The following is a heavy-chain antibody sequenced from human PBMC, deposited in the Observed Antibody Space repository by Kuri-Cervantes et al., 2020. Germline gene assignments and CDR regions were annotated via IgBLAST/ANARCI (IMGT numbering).Heavy chain of an antibody. CDR2: IYYSGST. Sequence: SETLSLTCTVSGGSISSSSYYWGWIRQPPGKGLEWIGSIYYSGSTYYNPSLKSRVTISVDTSKNQFSLKLSSVTAAGTAVYYCATLDVDTAMVDYWGQGTLVTVSS. CDR1: GGSISSSSYY. V-gene: IGHV4-39*01. D-gene: IGHD5-18*01. CDR3: ATLDVDTAMVDY. J-gene: IGHJ4*02.